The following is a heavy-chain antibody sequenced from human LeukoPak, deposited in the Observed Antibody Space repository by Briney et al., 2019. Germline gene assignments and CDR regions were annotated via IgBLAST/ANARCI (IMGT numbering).Heavy chain of an antibody. CDR2: IISIFGTA. CDR1: GGTFSSYA. J-gene: IGHJ4*02. D-gene: IGHD5-18*01. V-gene: IGHV1-69*05. CDR3: AVWLMDTAMVKDFDY. Sequence: SVKVSCKASGGTFSSYAISWVQQAPGQGLEWMGRIISIFGTANYAQKFQGRVTITTDESTSTAYMELSSLRSEDTAVYYCAVWLMDTAMVKDFDYWGQGTLVTVSS.